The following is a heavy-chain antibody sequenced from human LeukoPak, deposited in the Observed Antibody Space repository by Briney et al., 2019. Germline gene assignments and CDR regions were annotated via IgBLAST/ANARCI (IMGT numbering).Heavy chain of an antibody. CDR3: ARDRAGSVVPAAMPG. J-gene: IGHJ4*02. V-gene: IGHV3-21*01. CDR2: ISGSGGST. D-gene: IGHD2-2*01. Sequence: GGSLRLSCAASGFTFSSYSMNWVRQAPGKGLEWVSAISGSGGSTYYADSVKGRFTISRDNAKNSLYLQMNSLRAEDTAVYYCARDRAGSVVPAAMPGWGQGTLVTVSS. CDR1: GFTFSSYS.